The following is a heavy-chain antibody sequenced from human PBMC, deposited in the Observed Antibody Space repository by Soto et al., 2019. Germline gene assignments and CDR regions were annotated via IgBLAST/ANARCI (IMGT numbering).Heavy chain of an antibody. V-gene: IGHV3-23*01. CDR1: GFTFSSFA. Sequence: EVQLLESGGGLVQPGGSLRLSCAASGFTFSSFAMSWVRQAPGKGLEWVSTLSGSGGATYYADSVKGRFTISRDNSKNTLYLQMNSLRADDAAVYYCANGLASSSRSPHYYGMDVWGQGTTVTVS. CDR3: ANGLASSSRSPHYYGMDV. J-gene: IGHJ6*02. CDR2: LSGSGGAT. D-gene: IGHD6-6*01.